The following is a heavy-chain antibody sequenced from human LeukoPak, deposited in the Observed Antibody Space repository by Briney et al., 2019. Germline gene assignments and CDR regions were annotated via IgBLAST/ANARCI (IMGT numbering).Heavy chain of an antibody. CDR2: INRDGSER. J-gene: IGHJ6*02. CDR3: ARRNAMDV. V-gene: IGHV3-7*03. CDR1: GFTFSNYW. Sequence: GGSLRLSCAASGFTFSNYWMTWVRQAPGKGLEWVANINRDGSERYYVDSVKGRFTISRDDAKSSLYLQVNSLRAEDTAVYYCARRNAMDVWGQGTTVIVFS.